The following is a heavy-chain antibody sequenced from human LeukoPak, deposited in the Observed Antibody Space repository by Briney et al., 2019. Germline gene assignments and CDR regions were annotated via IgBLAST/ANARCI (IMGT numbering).Heavy chain of an antibody. J-gene: IGHJ4*02. CDR3: ARALYDDYVWGSYRYFDY. CDR2: IYYSGST. V-gene: IGHV4-59*01. D-gene: IGHD3-16*02. Sequence: SETLSLTCTVSGGSISSYYWSWIRQPPGKGLEWIGYIYYSGSTNYNPSLKSRVTISVDTSKNQFSLKLSSVTAADTAVYYCARALYDDYVWGSYRYFDYWGQETLVTVSS. CDR1: GGSISSYY.